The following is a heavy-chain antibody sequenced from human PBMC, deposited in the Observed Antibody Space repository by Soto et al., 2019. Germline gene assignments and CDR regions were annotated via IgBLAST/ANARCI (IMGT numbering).Heavy chain of an antibody. CDR1: GFTFSSYA. CDR3: ARGWGSSGRIY. D-gene: IGHD6-19*01. Sequence: GGSLRLSCAASGFTFSSYAMHWVRQAPGKGLEWVAVISYGGSNKYYADSVKGRFTISRDNSKNTLYLQMNSLRAEDTAVYYCARGWGSSGRIYWGQGTLVTVSS. V-gene: IGHV3-30-3*01. J-gene: IGHJ4*02. CDR2: ISYGGSNK.